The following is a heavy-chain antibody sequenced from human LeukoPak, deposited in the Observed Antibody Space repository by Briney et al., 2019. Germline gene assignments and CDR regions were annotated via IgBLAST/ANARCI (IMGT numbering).Heavy chain of an antibody. CDR3: ARAGIAAGRWFVP. CDR2: INHSGST. Sequence: PSETLSLTCAVYGGSFSGYYWSWIRQPPGKGLEWIGEINHSGSTNYNPSLKSRVTISVDTSKNQFSLKLSSVTAADTAVYYCARAGIAAGRWFVPWGQGTLVTVSS. CDR1: GGSFSGYY. J-gene: IGHJ5*02. V-gene: IGHV4-34*01. D-gene: IGHD6-13*01.